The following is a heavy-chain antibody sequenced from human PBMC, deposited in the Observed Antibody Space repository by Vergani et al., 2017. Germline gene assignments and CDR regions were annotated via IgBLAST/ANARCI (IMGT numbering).Heavy chain of an antibody. CDR3: AAYYGSGSNYYGMDV. D-gene: IGHD3-10*01. Sequence: EVQLVESGGGLVKPGGSLRLSCAASGFTFSSYSMNWVRQAPGKGLEWVSSISSSSSYIYYADSVKGRFTISRDNAKNSLYLQMNSLRAEDTAVYYCAAYYGSGSNYYGMDVWGQGTTVTVSS. J-gene: IGHJ6*02. CDR1: GFTFSSYS. CDR2: ISSSSSYI. V-gene: IGHV3-21*01.